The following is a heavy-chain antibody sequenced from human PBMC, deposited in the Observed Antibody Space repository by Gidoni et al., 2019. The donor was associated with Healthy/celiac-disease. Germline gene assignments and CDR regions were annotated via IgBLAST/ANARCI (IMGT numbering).Heavy chain of an antibody. CDR1: GYSFTSYW. V-gene: IGHV5-51*03. Sequence: EVQLVQSGAEVKKPGESLTISCKGSGYSFTSYWIGWVRQMPGKGLEWMGIIYPGDSDTRYSPSFQGQVTISADKSINTAMYYCARLEAMGSLGTFDYWGQGTLVTVSS. CDR3: Y. D-gene: IGHD3-10*01. J-gene: IGHJ4*02. CDR2: IYPGDSDT.